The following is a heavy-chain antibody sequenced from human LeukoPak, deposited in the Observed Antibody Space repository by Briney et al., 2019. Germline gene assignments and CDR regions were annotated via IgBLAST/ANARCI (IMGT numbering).Heavy chain of an antibody. Sequence: GASVKVSCKASGYTFTSYGISWVRQAPGQGLEWMGWISAYNGNTNYAQKLQGRVTMTTDTSTSTAYMELRSLRSDDTAVYYCAREPGYYDSSGYYPFDYWGQGTLVTVSS. CDR3: AREPGYYDSSGYYPFDY. D-gene: IGHD3-22*01. J-gene: IGHJ4*02. CDR2: ISAYNGNT. CDR1: GYTFTSYG. V-gene: IGHV1-18*01.